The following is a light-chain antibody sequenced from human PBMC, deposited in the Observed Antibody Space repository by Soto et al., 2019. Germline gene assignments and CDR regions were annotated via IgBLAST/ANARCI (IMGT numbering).Light chain of an antibody. V-gene: IGKV3-11*01. CDR3: QQRSEWPRT. Sequence: EIVLTQSPATLSLSPGERATLSCRASQSISSSLAWYQQKPGQAPRLLIYDASTRATGFPARFSGSGSGTDFSITIGSLEPEDFAVYYCQQRSEWPRTFCQGTKVEIK. CDR1: QSISSS. J-gene: IGKJ1*01. CDR2: DAS.